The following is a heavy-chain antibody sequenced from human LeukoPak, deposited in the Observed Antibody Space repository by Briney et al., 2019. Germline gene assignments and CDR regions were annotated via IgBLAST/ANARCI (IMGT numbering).Heavy chain of an antibody. CDR3: ARLSGPWLRTAGNYFDY. V-gene: IGHV4-61*01. CDR2: IYYSGST. D-gene: IGHD5-12*01. Sequence: SQTLSLTCTVSGGSISSGSYYWSWIRQPPGKGLEWIGYIYYSGSTNYNPSLKSRVTISVDTSKNQFSLKLSSVTAADTAVYYCARLSGPWLRTAGNYFDYWGQGTLVTVSS. J-gene: IGHJ4*02. CDR1: GGSISSGSYY.